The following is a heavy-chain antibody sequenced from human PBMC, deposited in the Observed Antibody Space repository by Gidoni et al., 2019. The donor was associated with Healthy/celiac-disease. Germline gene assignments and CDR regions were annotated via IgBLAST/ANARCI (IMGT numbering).Heavy chain of an antibody. CDR2: ISYDGSNK. CDR3: ARDDRSGWYFDY. CDR1: GFTFSSYA. D-gene: IGHD6-19*01. V-gene: IGHV3-30-3*01. Sequence: QVQLVESGGGVVQPGRSLRLSCAASGFTFSSYAMHWVRQAPGKGLEWVAVISYDGSNKYYADSVKGRFTISRDNSKNTLYLQMNSLRAEDTAVYYCARDDRSGWYFDYWGQGTLVTVSS. J-gene: IGHJ4*02.